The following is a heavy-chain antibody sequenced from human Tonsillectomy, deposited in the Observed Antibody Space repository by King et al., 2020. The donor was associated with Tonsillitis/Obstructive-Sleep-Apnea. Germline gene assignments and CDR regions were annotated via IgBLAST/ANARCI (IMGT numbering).Heavy chain of an antibody. CDR3: AREPSDFSAFDI. Sequence: VQLQESGPGLVKPSETLSLTCTVSGGSITTYYWNWIRQPPGKGLEWIGFIYFTGSTNYNPSLKSRVTISVDTSKNQFSLKMSSVTAADTAVYYCAREPSDFSAFDIWGQGTMVTVS. J-gene: IGHJ3*02. CDR2: IYFTGST. CDR1: GGSITTYY. V-gene: IGHV4-59*01.